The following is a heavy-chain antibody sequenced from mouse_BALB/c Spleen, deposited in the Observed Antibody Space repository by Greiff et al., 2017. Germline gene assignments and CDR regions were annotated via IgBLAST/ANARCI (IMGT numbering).Heavy chain of an antibody. V-gene: IGHV5-17*02. D-gene: IGHD4-1*01. Sequence: EVHLVESGGGLVQPGGSRKLSCAASGFTFSSFGMHWVRQAPEKGLEWVAYISSGSSTIYYADTVKGRFTISRDNPKNTLFLQMTSLRSEDTAMYYCARGWDRYFDVWGAGTTVTVSS. CDR2: ISSGSSTI. CDR3: ARGWDRYFDV. CDR1: GFTFSSFG. J-gene: IGHJ1*01.